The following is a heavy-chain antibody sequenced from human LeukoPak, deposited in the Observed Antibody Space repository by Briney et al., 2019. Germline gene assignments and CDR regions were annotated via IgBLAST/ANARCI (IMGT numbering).Heavy chain of an antibody. CDR2: INPNSGGT. D-gene: IGHD4-17*01. V-gene: IGHV1-2*02. CDR1: GYTFTGYY. J-gene: IGHJ4*02. CDR3: ARDRISMTTVTTADY. Sequence: ASVKLSFKASGYTFTGYYMHWVRQAPGQGLEWMGWINPNSGGTNYAQKFQGRVTMTRDTSISTAYMELSRLRSDDTAVYYCARDRISMTTVTTADYWGPGNLVTVSS.